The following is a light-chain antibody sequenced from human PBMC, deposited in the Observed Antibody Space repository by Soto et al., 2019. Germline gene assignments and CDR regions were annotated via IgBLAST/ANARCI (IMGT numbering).Light chain of an antibody. Sequence: QSVLTQPASVSGSPGQSITISCTGTSSDVGGYNYVSWYQQHPGKAPKFIIYEVSIRPSGVSNRFSGSKSGNMASLTISGLQAEDEAHYYCSSYTSSFTWVFGGGTKLTVL. CDR2: EVS. CDR1: SSDVGGYNY. J-gene: IGLJ3*02. CDR3: SSYTSSFTWV. V-gene: IGLV2-14*01.